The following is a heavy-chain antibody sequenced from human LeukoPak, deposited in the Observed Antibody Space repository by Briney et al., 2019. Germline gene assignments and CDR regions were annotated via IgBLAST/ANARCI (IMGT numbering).Heavy chain of an antibody. Sequence: GGSLRLSCAASGFTFSSYAMHWVRQAPGKGLEWVAVISYDGSNKYYADSVKGRFTISRDNSKNTLYLQMNSLRAEGTAVYYCARSPVIVVVTYFDYWGQGTLVTVSS. D-gene: IGHD3-22*01. V-gene: IGHV3-30-3*01. CDR3: ARSPVIVVVTYFDY. CDR2: ISYDGSNK. J-gene: IGHJ4*02. CDR1: GFTFSSYA.